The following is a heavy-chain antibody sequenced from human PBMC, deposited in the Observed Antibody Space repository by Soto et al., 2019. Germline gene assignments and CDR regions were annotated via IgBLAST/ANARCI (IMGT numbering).Heavy chain of an antibody. CDR2: IYYSGST. V-gene: IGHV4-59*01. J-gene: IGHJ5*02. CDR3: ARDRGRWLQFRWFDP. D-gene: IGHD5-12*01. Sequence: SETLSLTCTVSGGSISSYYWSWIRQPPGRGLEWIGYIYYSGSTNYNPSLKSRVTISVDTSKNQFSLKLSSVTAADTAVYYCARDRGRWLQFRWFDPWGQGTLVTVSS. CDR1: GGSISSYY.